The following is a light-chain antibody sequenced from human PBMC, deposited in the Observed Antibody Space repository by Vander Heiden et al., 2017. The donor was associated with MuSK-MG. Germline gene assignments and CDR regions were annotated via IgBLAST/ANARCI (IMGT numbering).Light chain of an antibody. CDR2: DAS. J-gene: IGKJ4*01. V-gene: IGKV3-11*01. Sequence: DTVLTQSPATLSLSPGESATLSCRASQDIGTFLAWYQQKPGLAPRLLIFDASNRAAGTPARFSGSGSGTDFTLAIASLEREDFAVYYCQQRRDWPPITFSGGTKV. CDR1: QDIGTF. CDR3: QQRRDWPPIT.